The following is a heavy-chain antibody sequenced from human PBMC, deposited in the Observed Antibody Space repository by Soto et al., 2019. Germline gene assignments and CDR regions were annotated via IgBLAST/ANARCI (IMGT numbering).Heavy chain of an antibody. D-gene: IGHD1-26*01. Sequence: QLQLLESGPGLVKASQTMSLTWSVSGGSISSSRSYWAWIRQPPGKGLEWLANIFYSGSTFYNPSLASRVSVSVDTSKNEFSLKLRSVTAADTAVYYCARQPTIVDTDLRFDPWGQGTLVTVSS. J-gene: IGHJ5*02. V-gene: IGHV4-39*01. CDR2: IFYSGST. CDR3: ARQPTIVDTDLRFDP. CDR1: GGSISSSRSY.